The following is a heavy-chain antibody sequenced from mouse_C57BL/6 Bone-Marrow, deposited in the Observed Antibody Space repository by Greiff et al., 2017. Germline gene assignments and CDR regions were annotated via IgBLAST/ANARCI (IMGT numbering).Heavy chain of an antibody. Sequence: EVQLQQSGAELVKPGASVKLSCTASGFNFNGYYMPWVKQRTDQGLEWIGRIDPDGGETKYPAKFQGKATITGDTSSNTAYLQLSSLTSEDTAVYYCAGDGCLFAYWGKGTLVTVSA. V-gene: IGHV14-2*01. CDR1: GFNFNGYY. J-gene: IGHJ3*01. CDR2: IDPDGGET. CDR3: AGDGCLFAY. D-gene: IGHD2-3*01.